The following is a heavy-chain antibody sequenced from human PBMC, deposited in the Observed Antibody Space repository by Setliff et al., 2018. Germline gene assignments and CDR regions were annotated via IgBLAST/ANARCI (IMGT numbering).Heavy chain of an antibody. CDR1: GFTFGDYA. V-gene: IGHV3-49*04. D-gene: IGHD1-26*01. CDR2: IRSKAYGGTT. Sequence: PGGSLRLSCTASGFTFGDYAMSWVRQAPGKGLEWVGFIRSKAYGGTTEYAASVKGRFTISRDDSKSIAYLQMNSLKTEDTAVYYCIGVGATSFDYWGQGTLVTSPQ. CDR3: IGVGATSFDY. J-gene: IGHJ4*02.